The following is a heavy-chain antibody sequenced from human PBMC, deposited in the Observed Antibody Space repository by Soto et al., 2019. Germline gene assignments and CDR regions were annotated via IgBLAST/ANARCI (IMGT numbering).Heavy chain of an antibody. V-gene: IGHV3-30*03. Sequence: QVPLVESGGGVVQPGRSLRLSCAASGFPFTSYGMHWVHQAPGKGLDWVALISYDGSNKYYADSVKGRFTISRDNSKHTLYLQMSSLRVEDTAVYYCAGGQYYFDYCGQGTLVSVSS. CDR3: AGGQYYFDY. CDR2: ISYDGSNK. J-gene: IGHJ4*02. D-gene: IGHD2-15*01. CDR1: GFPFTSYG.